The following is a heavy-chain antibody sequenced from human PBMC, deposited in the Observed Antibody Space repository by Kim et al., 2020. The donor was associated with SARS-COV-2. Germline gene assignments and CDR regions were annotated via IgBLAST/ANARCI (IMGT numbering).Heavy chain of an antibody. CDR2: TYYRSKWYN. CDR3: ARDHEYCTNGVCYRGGYYYYGMDV. J-gene: IGHJ6*02. CDR1: GDSVSSNSVA. V-gene: IGHV6-1*01. D-gene: IGHD2-8*01. Sequence: SQTLSLTCAISGDSVSSNSVAWNWIRQSPSRGLEWLGRTYYRSKWYNDYAVSVKSRITINPDTSKNQFSLQLNSVTPEDTAVYYCARDHEYCTNGVCYRGGYYYYGMDVWGQGTTVTVSS.